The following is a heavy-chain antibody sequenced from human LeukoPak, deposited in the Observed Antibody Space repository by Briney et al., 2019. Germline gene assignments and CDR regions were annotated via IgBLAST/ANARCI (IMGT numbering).Heavy chain of an antibody. CDR2: IYYSGST. Sequence: SETLSLTCTVSGGSISSGGYYWSWIRQHPGKGLEWIGYIYYSGSTYYNPSLKSRVTISVDTSKNQFSLKLSSVTAADTAVYYCASTSAEYENWFDPWGQGTLDTVSS. CDR1: GGSISSGGYY. J-gene: IGHJ5*02. D-gene: IGHD2-2*01. V-gene: IGHV4-31*03. CDR3: ASTSAEYENWFDP.